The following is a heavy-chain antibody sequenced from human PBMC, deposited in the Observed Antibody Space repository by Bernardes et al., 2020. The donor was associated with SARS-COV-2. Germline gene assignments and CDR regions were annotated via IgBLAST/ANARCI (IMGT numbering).Heavy chain of an antibody. CDR3: ARDPRVGYDYFDY. CDR2: IWYDGSNK. V-gene: IGHV3-33*01. CDR1: GFTFSSYG. J-gene: IGHJ4*02. D-gene: IGHD3-3*01. Sequence: GGSLRLSCAASGFTFSSYGMHWVRQAPGKGLEWVAVIWYDGSNKYYADSVKGRFTISRDNSKNTLYLQMNSLRAEDTAVYYCARDPRVGYDYFDYWGQGTLVTVSS.